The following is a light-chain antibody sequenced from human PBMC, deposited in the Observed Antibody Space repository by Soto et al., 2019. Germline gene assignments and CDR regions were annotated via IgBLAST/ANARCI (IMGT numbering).Light chain of an antibody. CDR1: QNIDRW. CDR3: HHYNSYPWT. Sequence: DIQMTQSPSTLSASVGDRVTITCRASQNIDRWLAWYQQKPGKAPNLLIYGASSLESGVPSRFSGSGSGTEFTLTISSLRPDDFATYYCHHYNSYPWTFGQGTKVEIK. J-gene: IGKJ1*01. V-gene: IGKV1-5*03. CDR2: GAS.